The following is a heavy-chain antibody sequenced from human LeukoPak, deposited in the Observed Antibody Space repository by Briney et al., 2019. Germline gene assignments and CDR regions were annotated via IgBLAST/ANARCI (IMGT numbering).Heavy chain of an antibody. D-gene: IGHD3-10*02. V-gene: IGHV3-30*04. CDR2: ISYDGSNK. J-gene: IGHJ6*04. Sequence: GGSLRLSCAASGFTFSSYAMHWVRQAPGKGLEWVAVISYDGSNKFYADSVKGRFTISRDNAKNSLYLQMNSLRAEDTAVYYCAELGITMIGGVWGKGTTVTISS. CDR1: GFTFSSYA. CDR3: AELGITMIGGV.